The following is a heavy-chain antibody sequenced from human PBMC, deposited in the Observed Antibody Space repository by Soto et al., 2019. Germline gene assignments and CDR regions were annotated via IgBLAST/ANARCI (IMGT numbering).Heavy chain of an antibody. J-gene: IGHJ5*02. CDR2: INTNTGNP. CDR3: ARGVSGSYQNRFDP. V-gene: IGHV7-4-1*01. D-gene: IGHD1-26*01. Sequence: GASVKVSCKASGYTFTSYAMNWVRQAPGQGLEWMGWINTNTGNPTYAQGFTGRFVFSLDTSVSTAYLQICSLKAEDTAVYYCARGVSGSYQNRFDPWGQGTLVTVSS. CDR1: GYTFTSYA.